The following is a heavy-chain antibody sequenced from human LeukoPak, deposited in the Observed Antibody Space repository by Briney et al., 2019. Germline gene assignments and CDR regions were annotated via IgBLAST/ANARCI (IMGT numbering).Heavy chain of an antibody. Sequence: ASVTVSCRASGHTFTTYDLNWVRQAPGQGLEWLGWMSPNSGNTGYAQKFQGRVTMTRDTSISTAYMELRSLRSNDTAVYYCARVPRGYSYGPDYWGQGTLVTVSS. D-gene: IGHD5-18*01. CDR1: GHTFTTYD. CDR2: MSPNSGNT. V-gene: IGHV1-8*01. J-gene: IGHJ4*02. CDR3: ARVPRGYSYGPDY.